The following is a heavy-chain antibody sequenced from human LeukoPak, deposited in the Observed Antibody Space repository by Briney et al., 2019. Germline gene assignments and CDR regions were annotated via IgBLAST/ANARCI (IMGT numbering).Heavy chain of an antibody. CDR2: ISSSSSYI. V-gene: IGHV3-21*01. CDR1: GFTFSSYS. D-gene: IGHD6-6*01. CDR3: ARDTASIAARPDYFDY. Sequence: GGSLRLSCAASGFTFSSYSMNWVRQAPGKGLEWVSSISSSSSYIYYADSVKGRFTISRDNAKNSPYLQMNSLRAEDTAVYYCARDTASIAARPDYFDYWGQGTLVTVSS. J-gene: IGHJ4*02.